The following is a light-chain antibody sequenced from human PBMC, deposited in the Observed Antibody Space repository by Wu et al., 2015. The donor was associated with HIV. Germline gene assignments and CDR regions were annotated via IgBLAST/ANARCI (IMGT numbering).Light chain of an antibody. CDR2: AAS. CDR1: QSISSY. Sequence: DIQMTQSPSSLSASVGDRVTITCRASQSISSYLNWYQQKPGKAPKLLISAASSLQSGVPSRFSGSGSGTDFTLTISSLQPEDFATYYCQQNYNSPPITFGQGTRLEIK. J-gene: IGKJ5*01. V-gene: IGKV1-39*01. CDR3: QQNYNSPPIT.